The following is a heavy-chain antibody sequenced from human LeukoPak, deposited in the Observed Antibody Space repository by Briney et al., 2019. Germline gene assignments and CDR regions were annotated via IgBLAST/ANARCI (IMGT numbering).Heavy chain of an antibody. CDR1: GLTFSSYA. V-gene: IGHV3-64D*09. J-gene: IGHJ4*02. CDR3: VKDHDRNWNDKGYFDY. CDR2: ISSNGINT. Sequence: PGGSLRLSCSASGLTFSSYAMHRVRQAPGKGLEYVSAISSNGINTYYADSVKGRFTISRDNSKGTLDLQMSSLRVEDTAVYYCVKDHDRNWNDKGYFDYWGQGTLVTVSS. D-gene: IGHD1-1*01.